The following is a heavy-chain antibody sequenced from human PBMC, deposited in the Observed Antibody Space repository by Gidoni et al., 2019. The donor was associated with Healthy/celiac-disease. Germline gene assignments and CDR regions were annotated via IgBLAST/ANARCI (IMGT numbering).Heavy chain of an antibody. D-gene: IGHD6-13*01. CDR2: ISSNGRST. CDR3: ARSSSWEIYYYYGMDV. CDR1: GFTVSRYA. V-gene: IGHV3-64*01. Sequence: EVQLVECGGGLVQPGGYLRLTCAAAGFTVSRYAMHWGGQAPGKGLEYVSAISSNGRSTYYANSVKGRFTISRDNSKNTLYLQMGSLSAAAMAVYYCARSSSWEIYYYYGMDVWGQGTTVTVSS. J-gene: IGHJ6*02.